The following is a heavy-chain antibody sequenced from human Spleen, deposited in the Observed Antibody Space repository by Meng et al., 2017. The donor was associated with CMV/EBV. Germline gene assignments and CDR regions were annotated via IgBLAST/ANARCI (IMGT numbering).Heavy chain of an antibody. CDR1: GFTVSPYS. J-gene: IGHJ4*02. V-gene: IGHV3-21*01. Sequence: GGSLRLSCSASGFTVSPYSMNWVRQAPGKGLEWVSSIGSSGAYVYYADSVKGRFSISRDNARNSLYLQMNSLTAADTAVYFCARGGHGSSWYLGYWGQGTLVTVSS. D-gene: IGHD6-13*01. CDR3: ARGGHGSSWYLGY. CDR2: IGSSGAYV.